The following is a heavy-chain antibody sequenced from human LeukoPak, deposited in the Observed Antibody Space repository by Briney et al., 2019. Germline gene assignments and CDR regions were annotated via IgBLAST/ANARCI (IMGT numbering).Heavy chain of an antibody. D-gene: IGHD5-12*01. V-gene: IGHV4-39*01. J-gene: IGHJ6*03. Sequence: SETLSLTCTVSGGSISSSSYYWGWIRQPPGKGLEWIGSICYSGSTYYNPSLKSRVTISVDTSKNQFSLKLSSVTAADTAVYYCASQPLLVATTDYYYYYYMDVWGKGTTVTISS. CDR1: GGSISSSSYY. CDR3: ASQPLLVATTDYYYYYYMDV. CDR2: ICYSGST.